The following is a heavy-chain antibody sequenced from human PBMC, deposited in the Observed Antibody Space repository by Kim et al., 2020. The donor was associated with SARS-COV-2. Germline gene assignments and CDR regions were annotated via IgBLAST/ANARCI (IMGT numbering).Heavy chain of an antibody. Sequence: DGETIYAQKFQGRVTMTEDTSTDTAYMELSSLRSEDTAVYYCATGEDFDYWGQGTLVTISS. V-gene: IGHV1-24*01. CDR2: DGET. CDR3: ATGEDFDY. J-gene: IGHJ4*02.